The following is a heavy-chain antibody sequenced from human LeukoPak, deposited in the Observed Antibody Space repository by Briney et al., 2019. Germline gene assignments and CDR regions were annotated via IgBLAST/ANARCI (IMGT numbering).Heavy chain of an antibody. D-gene: IGHD5-24*01. J-gene: IGHJ6*03. CDR2: ISGTSRTI. CDR3: ARRDDYNYHYYYMDV. Sequence: GGSLRLSCVASGFTFNKYSMNWVRQAPGKGLQWLSYISGTSRTIYYADSVKGRFTISRDNSKNTLYLQMNSLRVEDTAVYYCARRDDYNYHYYYMDVWGKGTTVTVSS. CDR1: GFTFNKYS. V-gene: IGHV3-48*01.